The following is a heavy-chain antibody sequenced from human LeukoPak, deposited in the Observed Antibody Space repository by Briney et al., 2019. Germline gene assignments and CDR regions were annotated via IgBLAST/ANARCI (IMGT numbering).Heavy chain of an antibody. D-gene: IGHD6-6*01. CDR2: ISAYNGNT. CDR3: ACSKQTARTCDYMDV. V-gene: IGHV1-18*01. CDR1: GYTFTSYG. Sequence: ASVKVSCKASGYTFTSYGISWVRQAPGQGLEWMGWISAYNGNTNYAQKLQGRVTITTDESTSTAYMELSSLRSEDTAVYYCACSKQTARTCDYMDVWGKGTTVTVSS. J-gene: IGHJ6*03.